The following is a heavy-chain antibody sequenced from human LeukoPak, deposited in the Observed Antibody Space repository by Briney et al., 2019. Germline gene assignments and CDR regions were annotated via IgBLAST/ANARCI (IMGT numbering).Heavy chain of an antibody. Sequence: GGSLRLSCAASGFTFSSYWMHWVRQAPGKGLVWVSRINSDGSSTSYADSVKGRFTISRDNAKNTLYLQMNSLRAEDTAVYYCAKGGVVYDSSGYYDYWGQGTLVTVSS. V-gene: IGHV3-74*01. CDR3: AKGGVVYDSSGYYDY. J-gene: IGHJ4*02. CDR1: GFTFSSYW. CDR2: INSDGSST. D-gene: IGHD3-22*01.